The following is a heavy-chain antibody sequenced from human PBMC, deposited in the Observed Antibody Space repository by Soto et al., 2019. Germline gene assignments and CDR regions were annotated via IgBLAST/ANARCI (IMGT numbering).Heavy chain of an antibody. CDR3: ARDPPGIAAAGVGG. CDR1: GVTVSNNY. V-gene: IGHV3-53*01. CDR2: IYSGGDK. J-gene: IGHJ4*02. Sequence: PGGSLRLSCAASGVTVSNNYMRWVRQAPGKGLEWVSLIYSGGDKHYADSVKGRFTISRDSSRNTLYLEMNSLRAEDTAVYYCARDPPGIAAAGVGGWGQGTLVTVSS. D-gene: IGHD6-13*01.